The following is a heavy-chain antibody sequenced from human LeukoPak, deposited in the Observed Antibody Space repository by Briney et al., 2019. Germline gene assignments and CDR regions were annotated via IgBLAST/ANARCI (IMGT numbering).Heavy chain of an antibody. CDR1: GYSFTSYW. CDR2: IDPGDSDT. D-gene: IGHD6-19*01. J-gene: IGHJ4*02. CDR3: ARRTHGSGWLY. Sequence: GESLKISWKGSGYSFTSYWIGWVRQLPGHGLEGMGIIDPGDSDTRYSPSFQGQVTISVHKSISTAYLQRSSLKASDTAMYYFARRTHGSGWLYWGQGNLVTVSS. V-gene: IGHV5-51*01.